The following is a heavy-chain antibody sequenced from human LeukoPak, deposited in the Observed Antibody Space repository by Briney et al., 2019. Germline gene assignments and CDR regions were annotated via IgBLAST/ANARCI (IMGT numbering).Heavy chain of an antibody. CDR3: AGAVAGINWFDP. J-gene: IGHJ5*02. D-gene: IGHD6-19*01. Sequence: ASVKVSCKASGYTFTSYYMHWVRQAPGQGLEWMGIINPSGGSTSYAQKFQGRVTMTRDTSTSTVYMELSSLRSEDTAVYYCAGAVAGINWFDPWGQGTLVTVSS. CDR2: INPSGGST. CDR1: GYTFTSYY. V-gene: IGHV1-46*01.